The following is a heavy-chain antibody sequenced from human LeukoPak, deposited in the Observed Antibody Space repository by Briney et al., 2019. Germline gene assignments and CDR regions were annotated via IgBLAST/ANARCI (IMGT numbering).Heavy chain of an antibody. CDR2: INAGNGNT. V-gene: IGHV1-3*01. CDR3: ARAILGHDAFDI. J-gene: IGHJ3*02. Sequence: ASVKVSCKASGYTFTSYAMHWVRQAPGQRLEWMGWINAGNGNTKYSQKFQGRVTTTRDTSASTAYMELSSLRSEDTAVYYCARAILGHDAFDIWGQGKMVTVSS. D-gene: IGHD1-26*01. CDR1: GYTFTSYA.